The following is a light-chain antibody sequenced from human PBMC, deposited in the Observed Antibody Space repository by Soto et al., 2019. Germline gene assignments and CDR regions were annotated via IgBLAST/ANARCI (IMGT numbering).Light chain of an antibody. Sequence: EIVLTQSPGTLSLSPGERATLSCRASQSVSSSYLAWYQQRPGQAPRLLIFGASYRATGIPNRFSGSGSGTDFTLTISRLEPEDVAVYYCQQYSSSPPEFTFGPGTKVD. CDR1: QSVSSSY. V-gene: IGKV3-20*01. CDR3: QQYSSSPPEFT. CDR2: GAS. J-gene: IGKJ3*01.